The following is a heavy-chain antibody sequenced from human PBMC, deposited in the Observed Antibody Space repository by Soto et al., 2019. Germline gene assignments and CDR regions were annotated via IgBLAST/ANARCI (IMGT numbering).Heavy chain of an antibody. CDR3: VRNGYYCLDI. CDR1: GDSITNSDW. Sequence: QVQLQESGPGLVKSSGTLSLTCTVSGDSITNSDWWSWVRQSPGKGLEWIGEIHHSGATNYNPSLNSRVTISVDKSTNQLSLKVSSVTAADTAVYYCVRNGYYCLDIWGQGTTVTVSS. V-gene: IGHV4-4*02. CDR2: IHHSGAT. J-gene: IGHJ6*02.